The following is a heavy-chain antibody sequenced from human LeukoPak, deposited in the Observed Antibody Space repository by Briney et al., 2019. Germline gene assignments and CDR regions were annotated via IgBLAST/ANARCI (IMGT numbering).Heavy chain of an antibody. Sequence: GGSLRLSCAASGFTFNNYAMNWVRQAPGKGLEWVSVISGSGGTTYYADSVKGRFTISRDSSKSTLYLQMNSLRAEDTAVYYCTKVSGGGLYYDGMDVWGQGTTVTVSS. CDR3: TKVSGGGLYYDGMDV. V-gene: IGHV3-23*01. J-gene: IGHJ6*02. CDR2: ISGSGGTT. CDR1: GFTFNNYA. D-gene: IGHD1-14*01.